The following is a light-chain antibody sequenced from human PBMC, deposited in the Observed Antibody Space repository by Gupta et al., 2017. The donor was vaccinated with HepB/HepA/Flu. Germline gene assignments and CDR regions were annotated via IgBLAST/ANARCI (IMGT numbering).Light chain of an antibody. V-gene: IGKV2-28*01. CDR1: QSLLYSNGYNY. Sequence: VMHPSPLSLSVISGEPASISCKSSQSLLYSNGYNYLDWYLQKPGQSPQLLIYLGSNRASGVPDRSSGSGSGTDFTLKISRVEADDVGVYYCMQALHALWTFGQGTKLEIK. J-gene: IGKJ1*01. CDR2: LGS. CDR3: MQALHALWT.